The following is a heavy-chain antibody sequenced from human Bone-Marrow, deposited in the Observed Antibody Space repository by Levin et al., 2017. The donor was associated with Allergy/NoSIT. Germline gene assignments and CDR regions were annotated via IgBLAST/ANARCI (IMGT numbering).Heavy chain of an antibody. CDR2: IVPMLGIG. Sequence: PGESLKISCQPSGGTLGSNTITWVRQAPGQGLEWMGRIVPMLGIGNSAQRFQGRVTITADKSTGTAYMELTRLRSEDTAMYYCARARYYDSTGRTPGWYFDLWGRGTLVTVSS. V-gene: IGHV1-69*02. CDR3: ARARYYDSTGRTPGWYFDL. J-gene: IGHJ2*01. CDR1: GGTLGSNT. D-gene: IGHD3-22*01.